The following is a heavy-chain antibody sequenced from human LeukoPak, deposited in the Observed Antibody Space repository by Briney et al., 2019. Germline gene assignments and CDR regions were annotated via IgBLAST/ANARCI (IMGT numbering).Heavy chain of an antibody. V-gene: IGHV4-59*08. CDR3: ARALSSLSGTHWFDP. Sequence: SETLSLTRTVSGGSISSYYWSWIRQPPGKGLEWIGYIFYSGISNYNPSLKSRVTMSVDTSNNQFSLKLSSATAADTAVYYCARALSSLSGTHWFDPWGQGTLVTVSS. D-gene: IGHD2-2*01. J-gene: IGHJ5*02. CDR1: GGSISSYY. CDR2: IFYSGIS.